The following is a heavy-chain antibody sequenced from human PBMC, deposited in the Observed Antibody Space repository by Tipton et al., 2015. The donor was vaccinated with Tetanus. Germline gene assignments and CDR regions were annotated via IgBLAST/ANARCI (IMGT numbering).Heavy chain of an antibody. CDR1: GYIFNNYW. V-gene: IGHV5-51*01. Sequence: QLVQSGGEVKKPGESLKISCKGSGYIFNNYWIGWVRQKSGIGLEWMGIFYPGDSDTRYSPAFQGQVTISVGKTINTACLQWSSLKASDTSMFYCARAHCTDGVCNFDFWGQGALVTVAS. D-gene: IGHD2-8*01. J-gene: IGHJ4*02. CDR3: ARAHCTDGVCNFDF. CDR2: FYPGDSDT.